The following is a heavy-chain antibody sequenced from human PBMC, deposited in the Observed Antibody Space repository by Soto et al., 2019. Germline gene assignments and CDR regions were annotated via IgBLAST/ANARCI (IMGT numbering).Heavy chain of an antibody. J-gene: IGHJ6*03. Sequence: GGSLRLSCAASGFTFSSYAMSWVRQAPGKGLEWVSAISGSGGSTYYADSVKGRFTISRDNSKNTMYRQMNSLRAEDTAVYYWAKIPDPDFWSGYNYYMDVWGKGTTVTVSS. V-gene: IGHV3-23*01. CDR2: ISGSGGST. CDR1: GFTFSSYA. CDR3: AKIPDPDFWSGYNYYMDV. D-gene: IGHD3-3*01.